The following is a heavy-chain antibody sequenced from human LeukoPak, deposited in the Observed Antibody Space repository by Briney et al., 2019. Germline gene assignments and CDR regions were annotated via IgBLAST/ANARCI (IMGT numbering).Heavy chain of an antibody. CDR2: INPNRGGT. CDR1: GYTFTGYY. J-gene: IGHJ3*02. CDR3: ARGPRITMVRGVIWAFDI. D-gene: IGHD3-10*01. Sequence: ASVKVSCKASGYTFTGYYMHWVRQAPGQGLEWMGWINPNRGGTNYAQKFQGRVTMTRDTSISTAYMELSRLRSDDTAVYYCARGPRITMVRGVIWAFDIWGQGTMVTVSS. V-gene: IGHV1-2*02.